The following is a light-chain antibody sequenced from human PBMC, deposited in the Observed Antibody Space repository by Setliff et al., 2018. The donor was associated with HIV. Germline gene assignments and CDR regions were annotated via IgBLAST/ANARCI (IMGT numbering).Light chain of an antibody. CDR1: SSDVGSYSY. Sequence: QSVLTQPASVSGSPGQSITISCTGTSSDVGSYSYVSWYQQHPGKAPKLMIYDVSKRPSGVSNRYSCSKSGNTASLTISGLQAEDEADYYCCSYAGTTTFPPGVFGTGTKVTVL. CDR3: CSYAGTTTFPPGV. CDR2: DVS. V-gene: IGLV2-23*02. J-gene: IGLJ1*01.